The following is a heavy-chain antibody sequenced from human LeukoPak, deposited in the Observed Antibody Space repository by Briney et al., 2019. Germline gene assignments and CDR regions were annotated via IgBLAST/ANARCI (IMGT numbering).Heavy chain of an antibody. CDR2: IHYSGRAT. CDR1: GFIFKDYA. CDR3: ARASYLYGSGSYPDY. J-gene: IGHJ4*02. V-gene: IGHV3-23*01. D-gene: IGHD3-10*01. Sequence: GGSLRFSCAASGFIFKDYAMNWVRQAPGKGLQWVSSIHYSGRATYYADSVKGRFTISRDNSKNTLYLQMNSLRAEDTAVYYCARASYLYGSGSYPDYWGQGTLVTVSS.